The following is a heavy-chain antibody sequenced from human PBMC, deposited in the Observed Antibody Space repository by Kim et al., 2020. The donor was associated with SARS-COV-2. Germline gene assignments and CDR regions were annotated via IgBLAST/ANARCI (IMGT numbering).Heavy chain of an antibody. J-gene: IGHJ1*01. CDR1: GFTFSSYA. Sequence: GGSLRLSCAASGFTFSSYAMSWVRQAPGKGLEWVSAISGSGGSTYYADSVKDRFTISRDNSKNTLYLQMNSLRAEDTAVYYCAKWGQWLVLSEYFQHWGQGTLVTVS. CDR2: ISGSGGST. CDR3: AKWGQWLVLSEYFQH. D-gene: IGHD6-19*01. V-gene: IGHV3-23*01.